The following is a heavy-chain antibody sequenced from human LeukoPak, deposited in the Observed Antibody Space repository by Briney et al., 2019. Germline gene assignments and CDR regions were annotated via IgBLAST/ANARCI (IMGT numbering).Heavy chain of an antibody. CDR1: GGTFSSYT. CDR2: IIPILGIA. J-gene: IGHJ3*02. D-gene: IGHD3-16*02. Sequence: SLKVSCKASGGTFSSYTISWVRQAPGQGLEWMGRIIPILGIANYAQKFQGRVTITAEKSTSTAYMELSSLRSEDTAVYYCARVKLSGELSDGFDIWGQGTMVTVSS. V-gene: IGHV1-69*02. CDR3: ARVKLSGELSDGFDI.